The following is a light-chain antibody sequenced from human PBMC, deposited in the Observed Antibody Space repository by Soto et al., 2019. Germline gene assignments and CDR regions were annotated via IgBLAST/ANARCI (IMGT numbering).Light chain of an antibody. J-gene: IGKJ1*01. V-gene: IGKV3-20*01. Sequence: EVVLTQFPGTLSLSPGKRATLSCRASQTVANNYFAWYQQKPGQAPRLLIYGASSRATGIPDRFSGSGSGTDFTLTISRLEPEDFAVYYCQQYGTLPPWTFGQGTKVEIK. CDR3: QQYGTLPPWT. CDR1: QTVANNY. CDR2: GAS.